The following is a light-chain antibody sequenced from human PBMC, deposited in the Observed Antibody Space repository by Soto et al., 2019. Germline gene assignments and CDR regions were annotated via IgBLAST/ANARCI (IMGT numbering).Light chain of an antibody. V-gene: IGKV1-5*01. CDR2: DAS. J-gene: IGKJ1*01. CDR3: QHYNGT. Sequence: DIQMTQSPSTLSGSVGDRVTITCRASQSISPWLAWYQQKPGKAPKLLIFDASNLESGVPSRFSGSGSGTEFTLTISSLQPDDFATYYCQHYNGTFGQGTKVDIK. CDR1: QSISPW.